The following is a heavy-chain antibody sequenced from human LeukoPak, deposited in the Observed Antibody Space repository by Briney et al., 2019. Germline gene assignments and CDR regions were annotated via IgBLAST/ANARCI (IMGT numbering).Heavy chain of an antibody. CDR1: GGSISSGGYS. Sequence: SQTLSLTCAVSGGSISSGGYSWSWIRQPPGKGLEWIGYIYHGGSTYYNPSLKSRVTISVDRSKNQFSLKLSSVTAADTAVYYCASRERDGTDYWGQGTLVTVSS. CDR2: IYHGGST. CDR3: ASRERDGTDY. J-gene: IGHJ4*02. D-gene: IGHD1-14*01. V-gene: IGHV4-30-2*01.